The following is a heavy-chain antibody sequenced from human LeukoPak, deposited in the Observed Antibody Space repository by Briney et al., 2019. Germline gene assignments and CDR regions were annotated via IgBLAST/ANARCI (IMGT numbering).Heavy chain of an antibody. Sequence: SETLSLTCTVSGGSISSYYWSWIRQPPGKGLEWIGHIYYSGSTNYNPSLKSRVTISVDTSKNQFSLKLSSVTAADTAVYYCARGYSSSWYFDYWGQGTLVTVSS. CDR2: IYYSGST. D-gene: IGHD6-13*01. J-gene: IGHJ4*02. V-gene: IGHV4-59*01. CDR1: GGSISSYY. CDR3: ARGYSSSWYFDY.